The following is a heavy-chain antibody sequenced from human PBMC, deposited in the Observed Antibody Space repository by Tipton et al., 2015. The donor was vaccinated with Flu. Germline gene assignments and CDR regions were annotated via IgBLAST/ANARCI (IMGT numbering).Heavy chain of an antibody. Sequence: SLRLSCAASGFTFSDYGMNWVRQAPGKGLEWVSSISRSSSYIHYADSVKGRFTISRDNAKNSLYLQMSSLRTDDTAVYYCAKNHAYNGMDGWGQGASVAGSS. V-gene: IGHV3-21*01. CDR3: AKNHAYNGMDG. J-gene: IGHJ6*02. CDR2: ISRSSSYI. CDR1: GFTFSDYG.